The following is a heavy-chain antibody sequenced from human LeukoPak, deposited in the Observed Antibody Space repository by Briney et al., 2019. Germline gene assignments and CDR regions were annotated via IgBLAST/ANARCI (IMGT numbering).Heavy chain of an antibody. CDR3: ARGQYCTNGVCYHDAFDI. CDR2: IYDSGST. CDR1: SASISSYY. V-gene: IGHV4-59*01. J-gene: IGHJ3*02. D-gene: IGHD2-8*01. Sequence: SETLSLTCTVSSASISSYYWSWIRQPPGKGLEWIGYIYDSGSTNYNPSLKSRVTTSVDTSKNQFSLKLSSVTAADTAVYYCARGQYCTNGVCYHDAFDIWGQGTMVTVSS.